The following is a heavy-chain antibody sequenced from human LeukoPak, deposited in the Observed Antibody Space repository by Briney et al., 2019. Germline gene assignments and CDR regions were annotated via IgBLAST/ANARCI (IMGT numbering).Heavy chain of an antibody. D-gene: IGHD6-19*01. CDR1: GFTFSSYA. J-gene: IGHJ4*02. V-gene: IGHV3-21*01. CDR2: IDYSSSYR. CDR3: ARDYVGWSRDY. Sequence: PGRSLRLSCAASGFTFSSYAMHWVRQAPGKGLEWVSSIDYSSSYRYYADSVKGRFTISRDNAKNSLYLQMNSLRAEDTAVYYCARDYVGWSRDYWGQGTLVTVSS.